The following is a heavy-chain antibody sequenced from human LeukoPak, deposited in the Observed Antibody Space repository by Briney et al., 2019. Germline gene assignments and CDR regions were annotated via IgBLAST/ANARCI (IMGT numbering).Heavy chain of an antibody. J-gene: IGHJ4*02. D-gene: IGHD3-3*01. CDR2: IYSSGST. CDR3: ATNSIFGVIATYFDH. CDR1: GFTVSSNY. Sequence: PGGSLRLSCVASGFTVSSNYMTWVRQAPGKGLEWVSVIYSSGSTYYADSVNGRFAISRDISKNTLYLQMNSLRAEDTAVYYCATNSIFGVIATYFDHWGQGTLVTVSS. V-gene: IGHV3-66*01.